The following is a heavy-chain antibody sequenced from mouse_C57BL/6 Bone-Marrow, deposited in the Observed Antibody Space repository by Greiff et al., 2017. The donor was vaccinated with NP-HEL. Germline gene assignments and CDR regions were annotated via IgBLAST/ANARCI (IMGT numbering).Heavy chain of an antibody. D-gene: IGHD1-1*01. CDR3: ASFPILYYGSSYPFAY. V-gene: IGHV14-3*01. Sequence: VQLQQSVAELVRPGASVKLSCTASGFNIKNTYMHWVKQRPEQGLEWIGRIDPANGNTKYAPKFPGKATITADTSSNTAYLQLSSLTSEDTAIYYCASFPILYYGSSYPFAYWGQGTLVTVSA. J-gene: IGHJ3*01. CDR1: GFNIKNTY. CDR2: IDPANGNT.